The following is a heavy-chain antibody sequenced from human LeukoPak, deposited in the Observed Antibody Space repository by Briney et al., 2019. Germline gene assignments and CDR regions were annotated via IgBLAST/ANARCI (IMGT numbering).Heavy chain of an antibody. D-gene: IGHD3-22*01. CDR2: IWYDGSNK. CDR3: ARDLNYYDSSGYLED. CDR1: GFTFSSYG. Sequence: GGSLRLSCAASGFTFSSYGMHWVRQAPGKGLEWVAVIWYDGSNKYYADSVKGRFTISRGNSKNTLYLQMNSLRAEDTAVYYCARDLNYYDSSGYLEDWGQGTLVTVSS. V-gene: IGHV3-33*01. J-gene: IGHJ4*02.